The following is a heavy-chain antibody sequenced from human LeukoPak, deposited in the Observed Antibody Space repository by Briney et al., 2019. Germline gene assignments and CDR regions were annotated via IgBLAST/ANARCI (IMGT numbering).Heavy chain of an antibody. V-gene: IGHV3-23*01. CDR2: ISGSGGST. CDR3: AKDSSGYCHDSYYYYMDV. Sequence: GGSLRLSCAASGFTFSNYAMSWVRQAPGKGLEWVSAISGSGGSTYYADSVKGRFTISRDNSKNTLYLQMNSLRAEDTAVYYCAKDSSGYCHDSYYYYMDVWGKGTTVTVSS. D-gene: IGHD3-22*01. J-gene: IGHJ6*03. CDR1: GFTFSNYA.